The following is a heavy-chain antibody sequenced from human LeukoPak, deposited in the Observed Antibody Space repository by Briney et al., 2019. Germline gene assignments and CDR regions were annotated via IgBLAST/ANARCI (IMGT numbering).Heavy chain of an antibody. CDR2: INHSGST. D-gene: IGHD6-6*01. CDR3: ARARRSIAARPRDAFDI. V-gene: IGHV4-34*01. CDR1: GGSFSGYY. J-gene: IGHJ3*02. Sequence: SETLSLTCAVYGGSFSGYYWSWIRQPPGKGLEWIGEINHSGSTNYNPSLKSRVTILVDTSKNQFSLKLSSVTAADTAVYYCARARRSIAARPRDAFDIWGQGTMVTVSS.